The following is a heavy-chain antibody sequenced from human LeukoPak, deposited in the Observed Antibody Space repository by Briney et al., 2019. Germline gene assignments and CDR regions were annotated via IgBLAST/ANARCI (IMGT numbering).Heavy chain of an antibody. CDR3: ARAVSSLHDFDY. Sequence: GASVKVSCKASGYTFTDYYMHWVRQAPGQGLEWMGWINPNSGGTNYAQKFQGRVTMTTDTSVSTAYMELSRLKSDDTAVYYCARAVSSLHDFDYWGPGTLVTVSS. CDR1: GYTFTDYY. J-gene: IGHJ4*02. D-gene: IGHD2/OR15-2a*01. CDR2: INPNSGGT. V-gene: IGHV1-2*02.